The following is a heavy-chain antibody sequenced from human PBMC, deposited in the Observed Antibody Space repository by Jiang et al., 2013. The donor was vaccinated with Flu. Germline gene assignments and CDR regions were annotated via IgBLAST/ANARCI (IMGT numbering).Heavy chain of an antibody. D-gene: IGHD4-23*01. J-gene: IGHJ2*01. V-gene: IGHV5-51*01. Sequence: EVKKPGESLEISCRASGFTFTNYWIAWVRQMPGKGLEWMGVIYPDDSDTRYSPSFQGQVTFSADKSINTAYLRWSSLQASDTAMYYCAREGGHENSLYWYFDIWGRGTLVTVSS. CDR3: AREGGHENSLYWYFDI. CDR2: IYPDDSDT. CDR1: GFTFTNYW.